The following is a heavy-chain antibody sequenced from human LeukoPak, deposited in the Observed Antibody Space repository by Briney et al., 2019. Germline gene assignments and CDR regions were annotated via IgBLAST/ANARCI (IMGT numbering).Heavy chain of an antibody. Sequence: ESLKISCKGSGYNFASYWIGWVRQMPGKGLEWMGIIYPGDSDTTYSPSFQGQVTISADKSISTAYLQWSSLKASDTAMYYCARRLSGYDFDAFDIWGQGTMVTVSS. CDR3: ARRLSGYDFDAFDI. CDR2: IYPGDSDT. V-gene: IGHV5-51*01. CDR1: GYNFASYW. J-gene: IGHJ3*02. D-gene: IGHD5-12*01.